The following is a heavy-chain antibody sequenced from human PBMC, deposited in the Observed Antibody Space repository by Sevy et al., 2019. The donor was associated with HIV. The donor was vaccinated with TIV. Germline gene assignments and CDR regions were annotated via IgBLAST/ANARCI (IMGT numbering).Heavy chain of an antibody. CDR1: GFSFSSYE. D-gene: IGHD2-21*01. J-gene: IGHJ4*02. CDR2: ITSSGSNI. Sequence: GGSLRLSCAASGFSFSSYEMNWVRQAPGKGLEWVSSITSSGSNIYYSDSVKGRFTISRDNDKNSLYLQMNSLRAEGTALYYCTRDLPPSATIVPHFDYWGQGTLVTVSS. CDR3: TRDLPPSATIVPHFDY. V-gene: IGHV3-48*03.